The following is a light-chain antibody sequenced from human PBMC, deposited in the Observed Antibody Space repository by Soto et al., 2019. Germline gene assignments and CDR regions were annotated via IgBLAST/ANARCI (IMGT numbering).Light chain of an antibody. CDR1: QSILSSSNNKNY. J-gene: IGKJ5*01. Sequence: DIVMTQSPDSLTVSLGERATINCKSSQSILSSSNNKNYLVWYQQKPGQPPKVLINWASTRESGVPDRFSGSGSGADFTLTISSLQAEDVAVYYCQQRNVWPPITFGQGTRLEIK. CDR3: QQRNVWPPIT. V-gene: IGKV4-1*01. CDR2: WAS.